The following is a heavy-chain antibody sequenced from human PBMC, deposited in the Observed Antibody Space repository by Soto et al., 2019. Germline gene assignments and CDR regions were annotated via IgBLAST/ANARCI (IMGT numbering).Heavy chain of an antibody. CDR1: GFTFSDYI. Sequence: EIQLVESGGGLVKPGGSLRLSCAASGFTFSDYIMNWVRQAPGKGLEWLSSISSSSSYIFYADSVKGRFTISRDNAKNSLFLHMNSLRADDTAVYYCASAREYCSSTNCYVAFDFWGQGTMVTVSP. J-gene: IGHJ3*01. CDR3: ASAREYCSSTNCYVAFDF. D-gene: IGHD2-2*01. CDR2: ISSSSSYI. V-gene: IGHV3-21*06.